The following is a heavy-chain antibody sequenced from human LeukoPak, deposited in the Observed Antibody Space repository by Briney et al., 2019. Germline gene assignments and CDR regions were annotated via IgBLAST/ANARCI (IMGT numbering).Heavy chain of an antibody. CDR3: ATYVLDNWNRNLDY. CDR1: GYTLTELS. V-gene: IGHV1-24*01. Sequence: ASVKVSCKVSGYTLTELSMHWVRQAPGKGLEWMGGFDPEDGETIYAQKFRGRVTMTEDTSTDTAYMELSSLRSEDTAVYYCATYVLDNWNRNLDYWGQGTLVTVSS. CDR2: FDPEDGET. D-gene: IGHD1-20*01. J-gene: IGHJ4*02.